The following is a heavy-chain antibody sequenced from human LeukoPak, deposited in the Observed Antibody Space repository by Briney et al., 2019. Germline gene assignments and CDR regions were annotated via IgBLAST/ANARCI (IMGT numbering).Heavy chain of an antibody. D-gene: IGHD3-9*01. Sequence: SETLSLTCTVSGGSISSYYWSWIRQPPGKGLEWIGEINHSGSTNYNPSLKSRVTISVDTSKNQFSLKLSSVTAADTAVYYCARVRSAMHYDILTGYYSPLDAFDIWGQGTMVTVSS. V-gene: IGHV4-34*01. CDR2: INHSGST. CDR1: GGSISSYY. J-gene: IGHJ3*02. CDR3: ARVRSAMHYDILTGYYSPLDAFDI.